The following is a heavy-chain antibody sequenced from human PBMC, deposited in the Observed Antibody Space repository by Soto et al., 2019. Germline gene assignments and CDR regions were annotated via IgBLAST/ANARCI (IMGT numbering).Heavy chain of an antibody. D-gene: IGHD3-10*01. Sequence: LRLSCAASGFTFTAFGLHWVRQAPGKGLEWVGLISFDGTTKYFADSVRGRFTISRDNSKNMLFLQLNSLRVEDTAVYYCARHRDGGTYTYIDHWGPGTLVTVSS. CDR3: ARHRDGGTYTYIDH. J-gene: IGHJ4*02. CDR1: GFTFTAFG. V-gene: IGHV3-30-3*01. CDR2: ISFDGTTK.